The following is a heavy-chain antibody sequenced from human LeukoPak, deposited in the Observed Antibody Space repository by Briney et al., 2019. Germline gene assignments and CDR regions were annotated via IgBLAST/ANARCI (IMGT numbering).Heavy chain of an antibody. Sequence: GGSLRLSCAASGFTFSSYAMHWVRQTPGKGLEWVAVISYDGSNKYYADSLKGRFTISRDNSKNTLYLQMNSLRAEDTAVYYCARAVLITMVRGYGMDVWGQGTTVTVPS. CDR1: GFTFSSYA. CDR3: ARAVLITMVRGYGMDV. J-gene: IGHJ6*02. D-gene: IGHD3-10*01. CDR2: ISYDGSNK. V-gene: IGHV3-30-3*01.